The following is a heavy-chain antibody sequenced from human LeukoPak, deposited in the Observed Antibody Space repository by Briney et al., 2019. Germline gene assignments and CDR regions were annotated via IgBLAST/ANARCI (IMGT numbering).Heavy chain of an antibody. CDR2: VYPGDSDT. CDR3: RRGHCDGTGGCHSNPFDI. J-gene: IGHJ3*02. Sequence: GESLKISCKGSGYSFTSGYSFAVYWIGWVRQMPGKGLEWMGIVYPGDSDTRYSPSFQGQVTISVDTSISTAYLQWSSLKASDTAIYYWRRGHCDGTGGCHSNPFDIWGQGTMVTVSS. CDR1: GYSFTSGYSFAVYW. V-gene: IGHV5-51*01. D-gene: IGHD2-8*02.